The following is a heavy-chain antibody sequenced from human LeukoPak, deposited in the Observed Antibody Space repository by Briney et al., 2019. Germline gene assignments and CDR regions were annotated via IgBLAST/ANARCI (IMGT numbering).Heavy chain of an antibody. CDR2: INPNSGGT. D-gene: IGHD2-15*01. V-gene: IGHV1-2*02. Sequence: ASVKVSCKASGYTFTGYYMHWVRQAPGQGLEWMGWINPNSGGTNYAQKFQGRVTMTRDTSISTVYMELSRLRSDDTAVYYCARLVVVAATGDFDYWGQGTLVTVSS. CDR1: GYTFTGYY. J-gene: IGHJ4*02. CDR3: ARLVVVAATGDFDY.